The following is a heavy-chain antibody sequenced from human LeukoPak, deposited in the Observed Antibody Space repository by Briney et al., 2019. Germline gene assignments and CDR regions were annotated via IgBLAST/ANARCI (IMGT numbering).Heavy chain of an antibody. CDR2: VFHSGDT. D-gene: IGHD3-10*01. CDR3: VRGLRSGSNYFFYGMDV. V-gene: IGHV4-38-2*02. Sequence: SETLSVTCTVSGYSINNGCFWGWIRPPPGKGLEYIGTVFHSGDTYYNPSLKSRVTISLDTSTNEISLKLRSATAADTAVYYCVRGLRSGSNYFFYGMDVWGKGTTVTVSS. CDR1: GYSINNGCF. J-gene: IGHJ6*04.